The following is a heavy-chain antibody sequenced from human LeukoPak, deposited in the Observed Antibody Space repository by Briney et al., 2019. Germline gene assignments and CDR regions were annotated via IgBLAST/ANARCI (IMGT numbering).Heavy chain of an antibody. J-gene: IGHJ4*02. CDR3: TTIKRGDIFGYFDF. V-gene: IGHV4-59*11. CDR1: GGSMTSHH. Sequence: SETLSLSCTVAGGSMTSHHWNWIRQTPGKGLEWIGYVFDSGRTKVNPSLKSRVTLSADTSKNQLSLRLSSVTAADTAMYYCTTIKRGDIFGYFDFWGQGILVTVSS. D-gene: IGHD5-18*01. CDR2: VFDSGRT.